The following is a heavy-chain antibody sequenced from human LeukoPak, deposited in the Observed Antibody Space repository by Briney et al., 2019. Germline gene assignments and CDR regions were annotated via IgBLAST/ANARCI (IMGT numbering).Heavy chain of an antibody. J-gene: IGHJ5*02. Sequence: PGGSLRLSCAASGFTFSSYGMHWVRQAPGKGLEWVAVISYDGSNKYYADSVKGRFTISRGNSKNTLYLQMNSLRAEDTAMYYCAKDHFTSSWLSYWFDPWGQGTLVTVSS. D-gene: IGHD6-13*01. CDR3: AKDHFTSSWLSYWFDP. CDR1: GFTFSSYG. CDR2: ISYDGSNK. V-gene: IGHV3-30*18.